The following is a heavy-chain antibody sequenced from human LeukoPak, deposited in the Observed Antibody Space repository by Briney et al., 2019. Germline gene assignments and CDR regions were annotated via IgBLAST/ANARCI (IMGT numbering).Heavy chain of an antibody. D-gene: IGHD1-26*01. CDR2: IKQDGSEK. V-gene: IGHV3-7*03. J-gene: IGHJ2*01. CDR1: GLTFSSYW. CDR3: AKDRTVGASYWYFDL. Sequence: PGGSLRLSCAASGLTFSSYWMSWVRQAPGKGLEWVANIKQDGSEKYYVDSVKGRFTISRDNAKNSLYLHMNTLRAEDTAIYYCAKDRTVGASYWYFDLWGRGTLVTVSS.